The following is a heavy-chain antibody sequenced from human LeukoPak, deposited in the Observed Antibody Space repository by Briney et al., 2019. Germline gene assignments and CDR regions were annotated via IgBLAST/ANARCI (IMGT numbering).Heavy chain of an antibody. CDR1: GFTFSSYS. V-gene: IGHV3-21*01. CDR3: ARDRGGAKFDY. CDR2: ISSSSSYI. J-gene: IGHJ4*02. D-gene: IGHD3-16*01. Sequence: GGSLRLSCAAPGFTFSSYSMNWVRQAPGKGLEWVSSISSSSSYIYYADSVKGRFTISRDNAKNSLYLQMNSLRAEDTAVYYCARDRGGAKFDYWGQGTLVTVSS.